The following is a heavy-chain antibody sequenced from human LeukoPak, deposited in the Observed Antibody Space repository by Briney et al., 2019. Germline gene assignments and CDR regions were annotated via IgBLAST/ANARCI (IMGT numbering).Heavy chain of an antibody. V-gene: IGHV1-2*02. CDR2: INPNSGGT. Sequence: ASVKVSCKASGYTFTSYYMHWVRQAPGQGLEWMGWINPNSGGTNYAQKFQGRVTMTRDTSISTAYMELSRLRSDDTAVYYCAREGIAAAGTYAFDIWGQGTMVTVSS. CDR3: AREGIAAAGTYAFDI. CDR1: GYTFTSYY. J-gene: IGHJ3*02. D-gene: IGHD6-13*01.